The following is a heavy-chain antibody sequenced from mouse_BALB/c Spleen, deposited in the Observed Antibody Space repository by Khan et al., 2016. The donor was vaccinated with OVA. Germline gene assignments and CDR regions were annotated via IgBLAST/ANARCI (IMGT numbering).Heavy chain of an antibody. V-gene: IGHV5-6-5*01. CDR3: ARDYWFVY. CDR1: GFTFSNYA. J-gene: IGHJ3*01. Sequence: EVELVESGGGLVKPGGSLKVSCAASGFTFSNYAMSWVRQTPEKRLEWVASISTGDTTYYSDSVKGRFTISRDNARNILYLQMSRLRSDDTAMYYCARDYWFVYWGQGTLVTVSA. CDR2: ISTGDTT.